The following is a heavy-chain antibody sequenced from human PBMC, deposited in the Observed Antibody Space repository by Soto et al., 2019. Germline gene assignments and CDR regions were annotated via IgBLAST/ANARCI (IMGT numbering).Heavy chain of an antibody. CDR3: ARIANIFGFDP. CDR2: IYPGDSYT. Sequence: PWESLKISCQGPGYIFTSYWIGWVRHMPGKGLEWMGIIYPGDSYTRYIPSFQGQVTISADKSISTAYLPWSSLKASDTARYYCARIANIFGFDPWGHGTLVTVSS. D-gene: IGHD2-21*01. CDR1: GYIFTSYW. V-gene: IGHV5-51*01. J-gene: IGHJ5*02.